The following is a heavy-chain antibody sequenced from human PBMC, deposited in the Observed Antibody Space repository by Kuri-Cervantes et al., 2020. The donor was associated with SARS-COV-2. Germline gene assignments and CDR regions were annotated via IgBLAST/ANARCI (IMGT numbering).Heavy chain of an antibody. D-gene: IGHD2/OR15-2a*01. V-gene: IGHV1-18*01. CDR1: VYTFRTHS. J-gene: IGHJ4*02. Sequence: ASVKVSCKTSVYTFRTHSFSWVRQAPGQGLEWMGWISTYNGNTDYAQKFQGRVTLTTDTSSSTIYVELRSLKSDDTAMYYCARDGAFYDYWGQGTLVTVSS. CDR2: ISTYNGNT. CDR3: ARDGAFYDY.